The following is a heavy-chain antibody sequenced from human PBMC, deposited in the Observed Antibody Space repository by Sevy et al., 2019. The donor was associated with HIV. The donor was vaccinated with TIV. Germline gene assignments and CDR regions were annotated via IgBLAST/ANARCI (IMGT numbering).Heavy chain of an antibody. CDR2: ITHSGRI. Sequence: SETLSLTCAVSGGYYWSWIRQPPGEGLEWIGEITHSGRINYNPSLKSRVTMSADTSKRQFSLTLTSVTAADTAIYFCASAETDYAGWFFDQWGRGTLVTVSS. D-gene: IGHD4-17*01. J-gene: IGHJ4*02. CDR1: GGYY. CDR3: ASAETDYAGWFFDQ. V-gene: IGHV4-34*01.